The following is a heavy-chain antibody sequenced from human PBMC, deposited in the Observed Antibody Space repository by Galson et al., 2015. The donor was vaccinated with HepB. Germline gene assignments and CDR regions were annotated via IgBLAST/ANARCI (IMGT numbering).Heavy chain of an antibody. CDR1: GFTFNGYS. CDR2: ISSSSTTI. D-gene: IGHD3-9*01. CDR3: ARERGSIFSQLFYFDY. V-gene: IGHV3-48*04. Sequence: SLRLSCAASGFTFNGYSMNWVRQAPGKGLEWLSYISSSSTTIYYADAVKGRFTISRDNAKSSLCLQMNSLRAEDTAVYYCARERGSIFSQLFYFDYWGQGALVTVSS. J-gene: IGHJ4*02.